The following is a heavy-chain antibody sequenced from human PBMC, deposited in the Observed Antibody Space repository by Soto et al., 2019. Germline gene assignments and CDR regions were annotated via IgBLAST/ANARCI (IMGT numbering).Heavy chain of an antibody. D-gene: IGHD1-26*01. CDR3: ARAPNTGSYYVLDY. V-gene: IGHV4-31*03. J-gene: IGHJ4*02. Sequence: QVQLQESGPGLVKLSQTLSLTCTVSGGSISSGGYYWSWIRQHPGKGLEWIGYIYYSGTTYYNPSLKSRLTISVDTPKNQFSLKLTSVTAADTAVYYCARAPNTGSYYVLDYWGQGTLVTVSS. CDR2: IYYSGTT. CDR1: GGSISSGGYY.